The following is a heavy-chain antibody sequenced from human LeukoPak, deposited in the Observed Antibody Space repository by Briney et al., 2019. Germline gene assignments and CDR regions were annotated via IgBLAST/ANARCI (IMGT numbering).Heavy chain of an antibody. CDR3: ARDTYCGGDCYSNYFDY. CDR1: GFTFSSYS. V-gene: IGHV3-21*01. Sequence: GGSLRLSCAASGFTFSSYSMNWVRQAPGKGLEWVSSISSSSSYIYYADSVKGRFTISRDNAKNSLYLQMNRLRAEDTAVYYCARDTYCGGDCYSNYFDYWGQGTLVTVSP. CDR2: ISSSSSYI. J-gene: IGHJ4*02. D-gene: IGHD2-21*02.